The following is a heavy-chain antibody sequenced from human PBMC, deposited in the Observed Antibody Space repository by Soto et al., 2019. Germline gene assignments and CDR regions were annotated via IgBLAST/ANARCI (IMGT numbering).Heavy chain of an antibody. CDR3: AREPRNLIAGSTTSEDY. CDR1: GFTVSSNY. V-gene: IGHV3-66*01. Sequence: EVQLVESGGGLVQPGGSLRLSCAASGFTVSSNYMSWVRQAPGKGLECVSVLYSGGSTYYADSVKGRFTISRDSSKNTLYLHVNSLRAEDTAVYYCAREPRNLIAGSTTSEDYWGQGTLVTVSS. CDR2: LYSGGST. D-gene: IGHD1-7*01. J-gene: IGHJ4*02.